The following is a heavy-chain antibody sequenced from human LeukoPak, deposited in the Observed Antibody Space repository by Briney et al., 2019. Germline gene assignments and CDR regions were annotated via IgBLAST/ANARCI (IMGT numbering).Heavy chain of an antibody. V-gene: IGHV3-11*06. D-gene: IGHD3-10*01. CDR2: ISSSSSYT. CDR3: ARVQGFFGEPGWFDP. CDR1: GFTFSDYY. Sequence: GGSLRLSCEASGFTFSDYYMSWIRQDPGKGLEWVSYISSSSSYTNYADSVKGRFTISRDNAKNSLYLQMNSLRAEDTAVYYCARVQGFFGEPGWFDPWGQGTLVTVSS. J-gene: IGHJ5*02.